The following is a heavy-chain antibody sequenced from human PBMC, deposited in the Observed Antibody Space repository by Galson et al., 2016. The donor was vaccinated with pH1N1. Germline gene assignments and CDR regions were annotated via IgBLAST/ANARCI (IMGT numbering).Heavy chain of an antibody. V-gene: IGHV3-48*03. D-gene: IGHD1-7*01. CDR1: GFVFSSCG. Sequence: SLRLSCAASGFVFSSCGMNWVRQAPGKGLEWISYISSDGRTIHYADSVRGRSTISRDNGQSSLFLQMHSLRVDDTAFYYCVKPPGQYNWNYWFDPWGQGTLVTVSS. J-gene: IGHJ5*02. CDR3: VKPPGQYNWNYWFDP. CDR2: ISSDGRTI.